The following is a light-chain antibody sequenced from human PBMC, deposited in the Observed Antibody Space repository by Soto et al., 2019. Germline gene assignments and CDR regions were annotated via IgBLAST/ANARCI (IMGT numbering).Light chain of an antibody. CDR2: GNS. Sequence: QSVLTQPPSVSGAPGQRVTISCTGSSSNIGAGYDVHWYQQLPGTAPKLLIYGNSNRPSGVPDRLSGSQSGTSASLAITGLQTEDEADYYCQPYVSSRSGSVFGGGTKLTVL. CDR1: SSNIGAGYD. J-gene: IGLJ2*01. CDR3: QPYVSSRSGSV. V-gene: IGLV1-40*01.